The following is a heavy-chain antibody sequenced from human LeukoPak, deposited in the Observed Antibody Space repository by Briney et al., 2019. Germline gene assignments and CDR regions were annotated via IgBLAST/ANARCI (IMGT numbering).Heavy chain of an antibody. CDR2: ISGSGGST. V-gene: IGHV3-23*01. J-gene: IGHJ4*02. D-gene: IGHD3-22*01. CDR1: GFTFSPYA. Sequence: GGSLRLSCAASGFTFSPYAMSWVRQAPGKGLEWVSAISGSGGSTYYADSVKGRFTISRDNSKNTLYLQMNSLRAEDTAVYYCAKDPRDYYDSSGYYWGQGTLVTVSS. CDR3: AKDPRDYYDSSGYY.